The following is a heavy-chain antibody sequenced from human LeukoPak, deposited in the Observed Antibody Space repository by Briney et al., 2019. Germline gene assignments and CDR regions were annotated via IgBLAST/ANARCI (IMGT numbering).Heavy chain of an antibody. CDR2: MSGSGGST. CDR1: EFTFSSYA. CDR3: AELGITMIGGV. J-gene: IGHJ6*04. Sequence: EGSLRLSCAASEFTFSSYAMNWVRQAPGKGLEWVSAMSGSGGSTYYADSVKGRFTIPRDNAKNSLYLQMNSLRAEDTAVYYCAELGITMIGGVWGKGTTVTISS. D-gene: IGHD3-10*02. V-gene: IGHV3-23*01.